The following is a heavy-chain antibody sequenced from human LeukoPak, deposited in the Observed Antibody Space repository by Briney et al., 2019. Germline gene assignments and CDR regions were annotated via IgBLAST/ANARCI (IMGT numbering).Heavy chain of an antibody. Sequence: ASVKVSCKASGGTFSSYVISWVRRAPGQGLQWMGGIIPMFGAVNYAQKFQGRVTITADKSTGTAYMELSSLRSEDTAVYYCVRDYDISGPQKNFFDYWGQGTLVTVSS. CDR3: VRDYDISGPQKNFFDY. D-gene: IGHD3-22*01. J-gene: IGHJ4*02. CDR2: IIPMFGAV. V-gene: IGHV1-69*06. CDR1: GGTFSSYV.